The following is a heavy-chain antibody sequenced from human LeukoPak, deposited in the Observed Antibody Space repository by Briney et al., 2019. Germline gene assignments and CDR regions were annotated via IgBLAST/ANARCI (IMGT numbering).Heavy chain of an antibody. Sequence: GGSLRLSCAASGFTVSSNYMSWVRQAPGKGLEWVSVIYSGGSTYYADSVKGRFTISRDNSKNTLYLQLNSLRAEDTAVYYCARDIADCSGGSCPGGYDYYGMDVWGQGTTVTVSS. CDR1: GFTVSSNY. CDR2: IYSGGST. V-gene: IGHV3-66*01. CDR3: ARDIADCSGGSCPGGYDYYGMDV. D-gene: IGHD2-15*01. J-gene: IGHJ6*02.